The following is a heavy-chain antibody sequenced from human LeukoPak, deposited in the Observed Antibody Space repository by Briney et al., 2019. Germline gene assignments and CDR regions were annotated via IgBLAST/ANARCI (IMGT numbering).Heavy chain of an antibody. CDR1: EPTFSNYW. CDR2: INRDARTS. J-gene: IGHJ3*01. Sequence: GGSLRLSCVASEPTFSNYWMRWVRQTPGRGLVWVSRINRDARTSYYAGSVKGRFTISRDNAKNTLYLQMNSLRAEDTAIYYCARGSHNWNDDQPSDVWGQGTMVTVSS. V-gene: IGHV3-74*01. D-gene: IGHD1-1*01. CDR3: ARGSHNWNDDQPSDV.